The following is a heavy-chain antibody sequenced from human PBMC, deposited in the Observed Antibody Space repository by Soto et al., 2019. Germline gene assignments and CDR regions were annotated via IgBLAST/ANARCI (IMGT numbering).Heavy chain of an antibody. V-gene: IGHV3-23*01. CDR3: AKGPRYRSGGSCYAFDY. CDR2: FRGSGSNT. J-gene: IGHJ4*02. D-gene: IGHD2-15*01. Sequence: PGGSLRLSCAASGFTFSSYAMSWVRQAPGKGLEWISGFRGSGSNTYYADSVEGRFTISRDNSKNTLYLQTNSLRADDTAVYYCAKGPRYRSGGSCYAFDYWGQGTLVTVSS. CDR1: GFTFSSYA.